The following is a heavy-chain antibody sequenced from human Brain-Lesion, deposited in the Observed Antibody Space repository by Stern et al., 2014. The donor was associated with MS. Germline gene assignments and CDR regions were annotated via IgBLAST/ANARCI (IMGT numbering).Heavy chain of an antibody. CDR2: IHHSGII. Sequence: QVQLQESGPGLVKPSETLALTCSVSGYSISNDYHWVWMRQAPGQGLEWIGSIHHSGIIYHNPSLRSRISLSGYTSQNHFPLRMTSVTAADTAVYYCARDPETYTSAWYGWFDPWGQGILVTVSS. V-gene: IGHV4-38-2*02. CDR3: ARDPETYTSAWYGWFDP. CDR1: GYSISNDYH. D-gene: IGHD6-19*01. J-gene: IGHJ5*02.